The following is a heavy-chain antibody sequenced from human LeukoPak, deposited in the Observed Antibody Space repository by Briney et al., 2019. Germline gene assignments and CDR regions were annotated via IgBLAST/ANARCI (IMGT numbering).Heavy chain of an antibody. J-gene: IGHJ4*02. CDR2: INPNSGGT. Sequence: GASVKVSCKASGYTFTSYYMHLVRQAPGQGLEWMGWINPNSGGTNYAQKFQGRVTMTRDTSISTAYMELSRLRSDDTAVYYCARVVPTYYDSSGYYYRFDYWGQGTLVTVSS. CDR1: GYTFTSYY. V-gene: IGHV1-2*02. D-gene: IGHD3-22*01. CDR3: ARVVPTYYDSSGYYYRFDY.